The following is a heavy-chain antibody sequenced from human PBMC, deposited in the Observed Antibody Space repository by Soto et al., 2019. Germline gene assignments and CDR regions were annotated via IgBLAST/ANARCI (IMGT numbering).Heavy chain of an antibody. D-gene: IGHD2-2*01. CDR3: ARVPDY. Sequence: LQLQESGSGLVKPSQTLSLTCAVSGGSISSGGYSWSWIRQPPGKGLEWIGYMYNSGRTSYNPSLKSRVTVSIDRSKNQFSLKLSSVTAADTAVYYFARVPDYWGQGILVTVSS. V-gene: IGHV4-30-2*01. J-gene: IGHJ4*02. CDR2: MYNSGRT. CDR1: GGSISSGGYS.